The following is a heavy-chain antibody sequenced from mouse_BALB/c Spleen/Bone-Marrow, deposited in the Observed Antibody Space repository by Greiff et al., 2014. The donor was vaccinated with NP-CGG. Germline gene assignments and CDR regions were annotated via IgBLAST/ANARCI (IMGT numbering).Heavy chain of an antibody. CDR2: IDPANVNT. CDR1: GFNIKDTY. Sequence: VKLVESGAELVKPGASVKLSCTASGFNIKDTYMHWVKQRPEQGLEWIGRIDPANVNTKYDPKFQGKATITADTSSNTAYLQLSSLTSEDTAVYYCASYVYGYYFDYWGQGTTLTVSS. V-gene: IGHV14-3*02. J-gene: IGHJ2*01. D-gene: IGHD1-1*01. CDR3: ASYVYGYYFDY.